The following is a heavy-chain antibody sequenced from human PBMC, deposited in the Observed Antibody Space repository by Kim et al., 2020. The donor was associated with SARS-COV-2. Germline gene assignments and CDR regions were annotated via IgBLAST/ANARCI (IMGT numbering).Heavy chain of an antibody. V-gene: IGHV4-39*01. D-gene: IGHD3-22*01. Sequence: PALSSRVTISVGTSRNQFSLRLNSVTAADTAVYYCARTPCDSSGDYPLDYWGQGTLVTVST. CDR3: ARTPCDSSGDYPLDY. J-gene: IGHJ4*02.